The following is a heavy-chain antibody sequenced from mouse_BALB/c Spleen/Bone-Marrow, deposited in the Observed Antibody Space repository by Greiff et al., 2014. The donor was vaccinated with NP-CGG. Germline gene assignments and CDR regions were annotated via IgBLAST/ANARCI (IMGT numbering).Heavy chain of an antibody. CDR3: ARVNPWYFDV. V-gene: IGHV14-3*02. CDR1: GLNIKDTY. D-gene: IGHD2-2*01. Sequence: VQLKESGAELGKPGASGKLSCTESGLNIKDTYIHWVMQRPEQGLAWIGRIDPASGDTKFDPKFQGKATITADTSSNTAYLQVTSLTSEDTAVYYCARVNPWYFDVWGAGTTVTVSS. J-gene: IGHJ1*01. CDR2: IDPASGDT.